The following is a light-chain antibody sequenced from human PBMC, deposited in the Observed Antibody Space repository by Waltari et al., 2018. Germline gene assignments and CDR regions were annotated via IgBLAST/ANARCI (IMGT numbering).Light chain of an antibody. V-gene: IGLV1-40*02. Sequence: QSILTQPPSVTGAPGQMFTLPSSGSSPNSGAAPDVNWHQDFPGRGPKLLIYGNNHRPSGVPDRFSGSKSGTSASLTITGLQAEDEADYYCQSFDTSLSDGVVFGGGTKV. CDR2: GNN. CDR1: SPNSGAAPD. CDR3: QSFDTSLSDGVV. J-gene: IGLJ2*01.